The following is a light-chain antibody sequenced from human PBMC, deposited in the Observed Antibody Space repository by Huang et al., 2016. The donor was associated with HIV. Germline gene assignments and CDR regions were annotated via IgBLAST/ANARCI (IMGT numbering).Light chain of an antibody. V-gene: IGKV1-39*01. J-gene: IGKJ2*01. CDR2: ATS. CDR1: QSISRY. CDR3: QQSYSTPSTT. Sequence: DIQMTPSPSSLSAPVGDRVTITCQASQSISRYLNWYQQKPGNGSNLLIYATSTLQSGVPSRFSGSGSGTDVSLTINRLQPEDFATYFCQQSYSTPSTTFGQGTKLEI.